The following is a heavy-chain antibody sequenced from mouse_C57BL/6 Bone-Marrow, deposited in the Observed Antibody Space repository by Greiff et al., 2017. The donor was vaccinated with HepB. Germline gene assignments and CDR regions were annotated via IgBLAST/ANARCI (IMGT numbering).Heavy chain of an antibody. CDR2: IDPSDSYT. J-gene: IGHJ2*01. Sequence: QVQLQQPGAELVKPGASVKLSCKASGYTFTSYWTQWVKQRPGQGLEWIGEIDPSDSYTNYNQKFKGKATLTVDTSSSTAYMQLSSLTSEDSAVYYCARRRITTVVDYWGQGTTLTVSS. V-gene: IGHV1-50*01. CDR1: GYTFTSYW. D-gene: IGHD1-1*01. CDR3: ARRRITTVVDY.